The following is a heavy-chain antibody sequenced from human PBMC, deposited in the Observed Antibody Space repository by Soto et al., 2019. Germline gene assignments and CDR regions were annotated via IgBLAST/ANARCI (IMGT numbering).Heavy chain of an antibody. CDR2: ILPIFGTA. Sequence: ASVKVSCKASGGTFSTSSMNWVRQAPEQGPEWMGNILPIFGTADYAQKFQGRVTITANESTKTVYMELRSLLSADTAVYYCAGPPELTRIYYYYGMDVWGQGTTVTVSS. CDR3: AGPPELTRIYYYYGMDV. J-gene: IGHJ6*02. CDR1: GGTFSTSS. V-gene: IGHV1-69*13. D-gene: IGHD1-7*01.